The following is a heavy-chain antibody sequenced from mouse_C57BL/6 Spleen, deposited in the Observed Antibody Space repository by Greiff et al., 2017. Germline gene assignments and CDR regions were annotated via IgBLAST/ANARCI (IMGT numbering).Heavy chain of an antibody. Sequence: EVKLMESGGDLVKPGGSLKLSCAASGFTFSSYGMSWVRQTPDKRLEWVATISSGGSYTYYPDSVKGRFTISRDNAKNTLYLQMSSLKSEDTAMYYCARQGDYGYDQSPYYAMDYWGQGTSVTVSS. CDR2: ISSGGSYT. CDR1: GFTFSSYG. CDR3: ARQGDYGYDQSPYYAMDY. V-gene: IGHV5-6*01. D-gene: IGHD2-2*01. J-gene: IGHJ4*01.